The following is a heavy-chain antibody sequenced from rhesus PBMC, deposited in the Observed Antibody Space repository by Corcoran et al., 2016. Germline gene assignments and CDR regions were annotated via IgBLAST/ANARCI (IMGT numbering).Heavy chain of an antibody. Sequence: QVQLQESGPGLVKPSETLSLICVVSGDSIIDNYWNWIRHAPGKGLEWIGYFGGSSGNTYYNPSLKSRVTISTDTSKNQFSLELSSVTAADTAVYYCARSGVTATVYWGQGVLVTVSS. D-gene: IGHD3-34*01. CDR2: FGGSSGNT. CDR1: GDSIIDNY. V-gene: IGHV4-165*02. CDR3: ARSGVTATVY. J-gene: IGHJ4*01.